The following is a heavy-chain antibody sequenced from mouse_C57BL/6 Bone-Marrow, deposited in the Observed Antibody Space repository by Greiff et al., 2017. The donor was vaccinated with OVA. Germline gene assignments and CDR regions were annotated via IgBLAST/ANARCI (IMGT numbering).Heavy chain of an antibody. V-gene: IGHV5-6*02. J-gene: IGHJ3*01. CDR1: GFTFSSYG. CDR2: ISSGGSYT. D-gene: IGHD1-1*01. Sequence: EVMLVESGGDLVKPGGSLKLSCAASGFTFSSYGMSWVRQTPDKRLEWVATISSGGSYTYYPDSVKGRFTISRDNAKNTLYLQMSSLKSEDTAMYYCARNLLLAYWGQGTLVTVSA. CDR3: ARNLLLAY.